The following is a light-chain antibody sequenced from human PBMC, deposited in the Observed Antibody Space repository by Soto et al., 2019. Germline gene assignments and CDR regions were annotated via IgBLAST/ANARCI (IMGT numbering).Light chain of an antibody. J-gene: IGKJ4*01. CDR1: QGISSA. V-gene: IGKV1-13*02. CDR2: DAS. Sequence: AIQLTQSPSSLFASVGDRVTITCRASQGISSALAWYQQKPGKAPKLLVYDASSLESGVPSRFIGSGSGTDFTLTIGSLHPADFATYYCQQFNSYPLTCGGGTKVVIK. CDR3: QQFNSYPLT.